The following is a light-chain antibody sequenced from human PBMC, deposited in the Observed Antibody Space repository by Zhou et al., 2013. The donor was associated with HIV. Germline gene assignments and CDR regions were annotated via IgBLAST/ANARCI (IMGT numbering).Light chain of an antibody. J-gene: IGKJ1*01. CDR1: QGIGYS. CDR2: TAS. V-gene: IGKV1-27*01. Sequence: DIQMTQSPSSLSASVGDRVTITCRASQGIGYSLAWYQQQPGRVPKLLIYTASILQSGVPSRFSGVGSGTDFTLTISSLQPEDVGTYHCQKCDSAPRTFGQGTKVEIK. CDR3: QKCDSAPRT.